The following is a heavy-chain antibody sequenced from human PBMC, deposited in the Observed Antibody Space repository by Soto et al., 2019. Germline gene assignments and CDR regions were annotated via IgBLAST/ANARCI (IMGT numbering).Heavy chain of an antibody. D-gene: IGHD1-1*01. J-gene: IGHJ4*02. V-gene: IGHV3-74*01. CDR1: GFTFSSYW. Sequence: HPGGSLRLSCAASGFTFSSYWMHWVRQAPGKGLVWVSRINSDGSSTSYADSVRGRFAISRDNAKNTLYLQMNSLGAEDTAVYYCARSTQNLDYWGQGTLVTVSS. CDR2: INSDGSST. CDR3: ARSTQNLDY.